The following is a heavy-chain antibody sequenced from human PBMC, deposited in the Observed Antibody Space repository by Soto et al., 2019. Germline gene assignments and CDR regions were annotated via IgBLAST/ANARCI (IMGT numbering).Heavy chain of an antibody. V-gene: IGHV1-69*13. CDR2: IIPIFGTA. Sequence: GASVKVSCKASGGTFSSYAISWVRQAPGQGLEWMGGIIPIFGTANYAQKFQGRVTITADESTSTAYMELRSLRSEDTAVYYCARDQPFPIAAAGVSLKRKRNYYGMDVWGQGTTVTVSS. J-gene: IGHJ6*02. CDR3: ARDQPFPIAAAGVSLKRKRNYYGMDV. CDR1: GGTFSSYA. D-gene: IGHD6-13*01.